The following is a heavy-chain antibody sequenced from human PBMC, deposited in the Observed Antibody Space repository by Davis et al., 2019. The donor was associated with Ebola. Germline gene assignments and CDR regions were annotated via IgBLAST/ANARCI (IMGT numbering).Heavy chain of an antibody. CDR1: GGSISSSSYY. CDR3: ARAPIAGAGTRWGTRWFDP. J-gene: IGHJ5*02. CDR2: INYSGST. Sequence: PGGPLRLSCTVSGGSISSSSYYWGWIRQPPGKGLEWIGSINYSGSTYYNPSLKSRVTISVDMSKNQFSLKLSSMTAADTAVYYCARAPIAGAGTRWGTRWFDPWGQGTLVTVSS. V-gene: IGHV4-39*07. D-gene: IGHD6-13*01.